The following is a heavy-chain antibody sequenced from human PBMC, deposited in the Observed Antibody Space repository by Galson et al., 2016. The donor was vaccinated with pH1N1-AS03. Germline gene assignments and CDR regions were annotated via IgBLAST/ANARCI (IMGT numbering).Heavy chain of an antibody. CDR2: VHYSGTT. V-gene: IGHV4-4*01. J-gene: IGHJ4*02. D-gene: IGHD3-16*02. Sequence: ETLSLPCAVSGGSMTSPDWWTWVRQPPGKGLEWIGEVHYSGTTSYNPSLNSRVTMSIDKSNNQFSLNLGSVTAADTAVYFCASAGYHPPGYHYWGQGALVTVSS. CDR3: ASAGYHPPGYHY. CDR1: GGSMTSPDW.